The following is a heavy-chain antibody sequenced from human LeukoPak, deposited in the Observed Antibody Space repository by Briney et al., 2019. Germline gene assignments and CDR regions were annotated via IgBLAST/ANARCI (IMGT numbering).Heavy chain of an antibody. CDR3: ARLSSSGWSSCFDY. CDR1: GYTFTGYY. J-gene: IGHJ4*02. D-gene: IGHD6-19*01. Sequence: ASVKVSCKASGYTFTGYYMHWVRQAPGQGVEWMGRINPKSGGTNYAQKFQGRVTMTRDTSISTAYMELSRLRSDDTAVYYCARLSSSGWSSCFDYWGQGTLVTVSS. V-gene: IGHV1-2*06. CDR2: INPKSGGT.